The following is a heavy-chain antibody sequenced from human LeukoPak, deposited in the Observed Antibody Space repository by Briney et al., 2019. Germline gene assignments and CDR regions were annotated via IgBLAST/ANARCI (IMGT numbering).Heavy chain of an antibody. J-gene: IGHJ4*02. CDR1: GFTFSSYG. D-gene: IGHD3-22*01. Sequence: GGSLRLSCAASGFTFSSYGMHWVRQAPGKGLEWVAVISYDGSNKYYADSVKGRFTISRDNSKNTLYLQMNSLRAEDTAVYYCARGMGYYDSSGYYVDFDYWGQGTLVTVSS. CDR3: ARGMGYYDSSGYYVDFDY. V-gene: IGHV3-30*03. CDR2: ISYDGSNK.